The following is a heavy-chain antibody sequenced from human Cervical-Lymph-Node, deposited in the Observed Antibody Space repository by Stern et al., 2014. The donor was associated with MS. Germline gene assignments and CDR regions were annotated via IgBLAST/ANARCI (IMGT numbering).Heavy chain of an antibody. CDR1: GFTFGGYV. J-gene: IGHJ6*02. Sequence: EVHLVESGGGFVQPGGSPRLSCAASGFTFGGYVMHWVRQAPGKGLEWVSGISWDSGYLGYADSVKGRFTISRDNAKNSLYLQMNSLRPEDTAVYFCAKDKSRQLGLFDHYYYGMDVWGQGATVTVSS. D-gene: IGHD6-6*01. V-gene: IGHV3-9*01. CDR2: ISWDSGYL. CDR3: AKDKSRQLGLFDHYYYGMDV.